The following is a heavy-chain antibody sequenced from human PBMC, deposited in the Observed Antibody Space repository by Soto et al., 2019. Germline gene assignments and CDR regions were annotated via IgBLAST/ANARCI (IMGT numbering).Heavy chain of an antibody. CDR1: GGSISSSSYY. CDR3: AKGGSGSYSNAFDI. Sequence: AETLSLTCTVSGGSISSSSYYWGWIRQPPGKGLEWVGSIYYSGSTYYNPSLKSRVTISVDTSKNQFSLKLSPVTAADTAVYYCAKGGSGSYSNAFDIWGQRTMVTVSS. CDR2: IYYSGST. D-gene: IGHD3-10*01. J-gene: IGHJ3*02. V-gene: IGHV4-39*01.